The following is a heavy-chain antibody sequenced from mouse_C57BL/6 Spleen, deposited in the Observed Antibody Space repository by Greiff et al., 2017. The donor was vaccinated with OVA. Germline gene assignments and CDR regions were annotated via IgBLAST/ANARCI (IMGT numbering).Heavy chain of an antibody. CDR2: ISDGGSYT. CDR1: GFTFSSYA. D-gene: IGHD1-1*01. J-gene: IGHJ2*01. Sequence: EVKLVESGGGLVKPGGSLKLSCAASGFTFSSYAMSWVRQTPETRLEWVATISDGGSYTYYPDNVKGRFTISRDNAKNNLYLQMSHLESEDTAMYYCARGGHYYGSSYDYWGQGTTLTVSS. CDR3: ARGGHYYGSSYDY. V-gene: IGHV5-4*03.